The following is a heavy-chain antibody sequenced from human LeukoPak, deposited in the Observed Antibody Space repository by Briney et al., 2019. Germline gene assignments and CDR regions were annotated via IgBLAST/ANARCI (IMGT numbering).Heavy chain of an antibody. CDR3: ARDRSSGWFDY. V-gene: IGHV3-33*01. D-gene: IGHD6-19*01. CDR1: GFTFSSYG. J-gene: IGHJ4*02. CDR2: IWYDGSNK. Sequence: QAGGSLRLSCAASGFTFSSYGMHWVRQAPGKGLEWVAVIWYDGSNKYYADSVKGRFTVSRDNSKNTLYLQMNSLRAEDTAVYYCARDRSSGWFDYWGQGTLVTVSS.